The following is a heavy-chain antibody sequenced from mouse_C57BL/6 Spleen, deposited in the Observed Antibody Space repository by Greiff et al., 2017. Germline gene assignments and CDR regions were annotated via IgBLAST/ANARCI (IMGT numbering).Heavy chain of an antibody. CDR1: GYSITSGYY. Sequence: EVKLMESGPGLVKPSQSLSLTCSVTGYSITSGYYWNWIRQFPGNKLEWMGYISYDGSTNSNPSLKNRISNTRDTSKNQFFLKLNSVTTEDTATYYCARGEVYYYGPYFDYWGQGTTLTVSS. J-gene: IGHJ2*01. CDR2: ISYDGST. V-gene: IGHV3-6*01. D-gene: IGHD1-1*01. CDR3: ARGEVYYYGPYFDY.